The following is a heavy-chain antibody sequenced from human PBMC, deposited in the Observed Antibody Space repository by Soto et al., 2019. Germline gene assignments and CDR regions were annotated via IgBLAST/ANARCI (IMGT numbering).Heavy chain of an antibody. V-gene: IGHV3-11*06. CDR2: ISSSSSYT. Sequence: SLRLSCAASGFTFSDYYMSWIRQAPGNAREWVSYISSSSSYTNYADSVKGRFTISRDNAKNSLYLQMNSLRAEDTAVYYFARDGYSSSWSPKYNWFDLWGQGTLVTVSS. J-gene: IGHJ5*02. D-gene: IGHD6-13*01. CDR3: ARDGYSSSWSPKYNWFDL. CDR1: GFTFSDYY.